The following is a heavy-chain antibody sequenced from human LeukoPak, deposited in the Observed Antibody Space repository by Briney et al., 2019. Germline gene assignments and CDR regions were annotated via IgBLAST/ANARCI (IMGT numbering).Heavy chain of an antibody. CDR3: ARDLLNGMDV. CDR1: GGSVSSYY. Sequence: KPSETLSLTCTVSGGSVSSYYWSWIRQPAGKGLEWIGRMYISGSTDYNPSLKSRVTMSLDTYKNQLSLKLISVTAADTALYYCARDLLNGMDVWGQGTTVTVS. D-gene: IGHD3-9*01. CDR2: MYISGST. V-gene: IGHV4-4*07. J-gene: IGHJ6*02.